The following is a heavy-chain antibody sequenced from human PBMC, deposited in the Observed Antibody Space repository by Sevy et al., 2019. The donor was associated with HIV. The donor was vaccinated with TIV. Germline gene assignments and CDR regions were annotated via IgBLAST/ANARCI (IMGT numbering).Heavy chain of an antibody. CDR3: ARGLGRGGSGSYFDP. Sequence: SETLSLTCIVSGDSISTYYWSWIRQSAGRGLEWIGRIQTSGHNNYNPSLKSRVTMSVDTSKNQFSLKLSSVTAADTAVYYCARGLGRGGSGSYFDPWGQGTLVTVSS. CDR1: GDSISTYY. D-gene: IGHD3-10*01. CDR2: IQTSGHN. J-gene: IGHJ5*02. V-gene: IGHV4-4*07.